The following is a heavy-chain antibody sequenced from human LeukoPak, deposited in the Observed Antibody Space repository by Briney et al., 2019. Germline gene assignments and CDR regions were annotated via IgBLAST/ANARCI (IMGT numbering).Heavy chain of an antibody. J-gene: IGHJ5*01. D-gene: IGHD2-2*01. Sequence: ASVKVSCKASGYTFTRYGISWVRPAPGQRLEWLGWISAYNGNTNYAQKLQGRVTMTTDTSTSTAYMELRSLRSDDTAVYYCARDHCSSTSFSSTPTNWFDSWGQGTLVTVSS. CDR1: GYTFTRYG. CDR3: ARDHCSSTSFSSTPTNWFDS. V-gene: IGHV1-18*01. CDR2: ISAYNGNT.